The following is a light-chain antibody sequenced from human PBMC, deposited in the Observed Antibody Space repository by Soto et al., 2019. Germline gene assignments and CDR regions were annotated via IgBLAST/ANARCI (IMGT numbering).Light chain of an antibody. CDR3: VAWDDNLDAHV. CDR1: SSNMGTNT. Sequence: QSVLTQPPSTSGTPGQRVTISCFGGSSNMGTNTVGWYQQLHGAALKFLFYFNVKWPSGFFVRFSGSNSGTSASLTIIGLQSEDEADYYCVAWDDNLDAHVFGTGTKVTVL. J-gene: IGLJ1*01. CDR2: FNV. V-gene: IGLV1-44*01.